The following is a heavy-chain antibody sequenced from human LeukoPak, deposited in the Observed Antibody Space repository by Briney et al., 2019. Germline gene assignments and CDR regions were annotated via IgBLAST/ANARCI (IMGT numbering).Heavy chain of an antibody. CDR3: AKASLCSGGSCYIDY. D-gene: IGHD2-15*01. V-gene: IGHV3-30*18. CDR1: GFTFSSYG. CDR2: MSYDGSNK. J-gene: IGHJ4*03. Sequence: GGSLRLSCAASGFTFSSYGMHWVRQAPGKGLEWVAVMSYDGSNKYYADSVKGRFTISRDNSKNTLYLQMNSLRAEDTAVYYCAKASLCSGGSCYIDYWGQGTLVTVSS.